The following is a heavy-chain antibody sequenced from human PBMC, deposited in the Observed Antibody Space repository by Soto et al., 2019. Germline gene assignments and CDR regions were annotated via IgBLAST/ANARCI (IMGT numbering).Heavy chain of an antibody. CDR1: GGSISSYY. CDR3: ARDKIAARPYYYYYGMDV. D-gene: IGHD6-6*01. CDR2: IYYSGST. Sequence: SETLSLTCTVSGGSISSYYWSWIRQPPGKGLEWIGYIYYSGSTNYNPSLKSRVTISVDTSKNQFSLKLSSVTAADTAVYYCARDKIAARPYYYYYGMDVWGQGTTVTVS. J-gene: IGHJ6*02. V-gene: IGHV4-59*01.